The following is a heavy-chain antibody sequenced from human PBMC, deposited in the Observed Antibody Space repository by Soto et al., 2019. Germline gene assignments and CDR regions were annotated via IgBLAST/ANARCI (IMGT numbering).Heavy chain of an antibody. CDR2: NIPIFGTA. V-gene: IGHV1-69*13. Sequence: SVKVSCKASGGTFSNFFISWVRQAPGQGLEWMGGNIPIFGTANYAQKFQGRVTIIADESTGTTYMELTSLRSEDTAVYYRARAPILVGETTYENYFDYWGQGTLVTVSS. CDR1: GGTFSNFF. CDR3: ARAPILVGETTYENYFDY. D-gene: IGHD2-21*01. J-gene: IGHJ4*02.